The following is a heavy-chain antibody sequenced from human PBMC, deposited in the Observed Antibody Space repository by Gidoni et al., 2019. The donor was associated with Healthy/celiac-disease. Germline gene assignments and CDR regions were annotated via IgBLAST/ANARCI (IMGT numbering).Heavy chain of an antibody. CDR2: IYYSGST. D-gene: IGHD2-2*01. V-gene: IGHV4-31*03. Sequence: QVQLQESGPGLRKPSQTLSLTCTISGGFISSGGYYWSWIRQHPGKGLEWIGYIYYSGSTYYNPSLKSRVTISVDTSKNQFSLKLSSVTAADTAVYYCARDGCSSTSCHLFDYWGQGTLVTVSS. CDR1: GGFISSGGYY. CDR3: ARDGCSSTSCHLFDY. J-gene: IGHJ4*02.